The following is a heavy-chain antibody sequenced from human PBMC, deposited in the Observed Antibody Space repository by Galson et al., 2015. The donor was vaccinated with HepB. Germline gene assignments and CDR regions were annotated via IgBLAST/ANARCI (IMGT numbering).Heavy chain of an antibody. CDR3: ARVSTVTLAEFGDY. J-gene: IGHJ4*02. CDR2: ISYDGSNK. Sequence: SLRLSCAASGFTFSSYAMHWVRQAPGKGLEWVAVISYDGSNKYYADSVKGRFTISRDNSKNTLYLQMNSLRAEDTAVYYCARVSTVTLAEFGDYWGQGTLVTVSS. D-gene: IGHD4-17*01. V-gene: IGHV3-30-3*01. CDR1: GFTFSSYA.